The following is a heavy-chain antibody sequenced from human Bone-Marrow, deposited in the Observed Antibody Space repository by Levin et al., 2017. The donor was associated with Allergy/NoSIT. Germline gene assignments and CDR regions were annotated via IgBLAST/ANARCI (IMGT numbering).Heavy chain of an antibody. CDR2: IFHSGST. V-gene: IGHV4-30-2*06. Sequence: PSETLSLTCTVSGGSISSSVHSWNWIRQSPGTGLEWIGYIFHSGSTVVNLSLPRRVTISLDRSKNLVSLKLSSVTAADTAVYYCVRDRPMDYYGLDVWGQGTTVTVSS. J-gene: IGHJ6*02. CDR3: VRDRPMDYYGLDV. CDR1: GGSISSSVHS. D-gene: IGHD2-8*01.